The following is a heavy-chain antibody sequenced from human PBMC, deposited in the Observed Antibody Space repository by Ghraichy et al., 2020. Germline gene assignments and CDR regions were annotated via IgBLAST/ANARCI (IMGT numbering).Heavy chain of an antibody. CDR3: ARDVSGSGSYYAD. J-gene: IGHJ4*02. Sequence: SETLSLTCTVSGGSISRYYWSWIRQPPGKGLEWIGYIYYSGSTNYNPSLKSRVTISVDTSKNQFSLKLSSVTAADTAVYYCARDVSGSGSYYADWGQGTLVTVSS. CDR1: GGSISRYY. V-gene: IGHV4-59*01. CDR2: IYYSGST. D-gene: IGHD3-10*01.